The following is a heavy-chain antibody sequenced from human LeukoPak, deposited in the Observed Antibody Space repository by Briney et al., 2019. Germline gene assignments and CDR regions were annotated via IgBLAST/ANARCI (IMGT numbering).Heavy chain of an antibody. CDR1: GYTLTELS. D-gene: IGHD6-13*01. CDR3: ARAHYSSSWKNWFDP. CDR2: FDPEDGET. V-gene: IGHV1-24*01. Sequence: ASVKVSCKVSGYTLTELSMHWVRQAPGKGLEWMGGFDPEDGETIYAQKFQGRVTMTEDTSTDTAYMELSSLRSEDTAVYYCARAHYSSSWKNWFDPGGQGTLVTVSS. J-gene: IGHJ5*02.